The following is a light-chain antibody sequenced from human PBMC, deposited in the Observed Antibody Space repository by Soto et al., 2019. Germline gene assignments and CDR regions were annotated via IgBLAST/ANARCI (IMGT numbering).Light chain of an antibody. V-gene: IGLV2-14*01. Sequence: QSALTQPASVSGSPEQSITISCTGTSSDVGAYNYVSWYQQHPGKAPKFMIYEVSNRPSGVSNRFSGSKSGNTASLTISGLQAEDEADYYCSSYTTSSTTVFGGGTKLTVL. J-gene: IGLJ3*02. CDR2: EVS. CDR3: SSYTTSSTTV. CDR1: SSDVGAYNY.